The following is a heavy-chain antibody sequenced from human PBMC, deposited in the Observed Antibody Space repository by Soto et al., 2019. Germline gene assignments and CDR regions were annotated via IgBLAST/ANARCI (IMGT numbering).Heavy chain of an antibody. CDR3: ARHSTRFPHLCREVVLDY. CDR1: VGTFSSYA. J-gene: IGHJ4*02. Sequence: QVQLVQSEAEVKKPGSSVKVSCKASVGTFSSYAISWVRQAPCQGLEWMGGIIPIFGTANYAQKFQGRVTITADESTSTAYIELSSLRSEDTDVYYCARHSTRFPHLCREVVLDYWGQGTLVTVSS. CDR2: IIPIFGTA. V-gene: IGHV1-69*01. D-gene: IGHD3-22*01.